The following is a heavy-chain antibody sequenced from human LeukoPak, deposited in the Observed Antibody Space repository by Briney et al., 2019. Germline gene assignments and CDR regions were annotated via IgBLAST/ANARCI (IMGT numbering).Heavy chain of an antibody. J-gene: IGHJ4*02. D-gene: IGHD2-15*01. CDR2: ISYDGSKN. CDR3: ARWVVTAADIDY. V-gene: IGHV3-30*03. Sequence: GRSLRLSCAASGFTFRSFGMHWVRQAPGKGLEWVAVISYDGSKNYYAESVKGRFTISRDNAMNTLYLQMNSLRAEDTAVYYCARWVVTAADIDYWGQGTLVTVSS. CDR1: GFTFRSFG.